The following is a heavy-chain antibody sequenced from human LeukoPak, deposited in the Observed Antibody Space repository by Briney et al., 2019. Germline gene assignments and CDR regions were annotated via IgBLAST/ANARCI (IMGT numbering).Heavy chain of an antibody. J-gene: IGHJ4*02. CDR3: AKAKEYGELPPFDF. CDR1: GFTFSSYA. D-gene: IGHD1-7*01. V-gene: IGHV3-23*01. CDR2: TSGSGGGT. Sequence: PGGSLRLSCAASGFTFSSYAMTWVRQAPGKELEWVATTSGSGGGTYYADSVKGRFTISRDNSKNTLYLQMNSLRAEDTAVYYCAKAKEYGELPPFDFWGQGTLVTVSS.